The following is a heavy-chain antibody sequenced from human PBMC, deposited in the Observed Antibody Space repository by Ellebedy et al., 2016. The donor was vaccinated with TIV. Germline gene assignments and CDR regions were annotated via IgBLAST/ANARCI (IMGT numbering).Heavy chain of an antibody. V-gene: IGHV3-23*01. J-gene: IGHJ3*02. CDR1: GFRFGTYA. D-gene: IGHD3-16*01. CDR2: IYGGGGST. CDR3: AKDQVGGDGRWVFDI. Sequence: GESLKISCVGSGFRFGTYAMAWVRQTPGKGLEWVSGIYGGGGSTYYADSVKGRFTISRDNSKNTLYLQMNSLRAEDTAIYYCAKDQVGGDGRWVFDIWGQGTMVTVSS.